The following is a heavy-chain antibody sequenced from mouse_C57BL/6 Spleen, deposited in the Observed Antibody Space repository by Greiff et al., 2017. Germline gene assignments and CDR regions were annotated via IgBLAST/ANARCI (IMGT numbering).Heavy chain of an antibody. CDR3: ASRGTGTEFTY. V-gene: IGHV1-7*01. J-gene: IGHJ3*01. D-gene: IGHD4-1*01. Sequence: QVQLKQPGAELAKPGASVKLSCKASGYTFTSYWMHWVKQRPGQGLEWIGYIDPGGCYTKYNQKFKDKATLTVDKSSCTAYMQLSSLTFENSAVDYCASRGTGTEFTYWGHGTLVTFSA. CDR2: IDPGGCYT. CDR1: GYTFTSYW.